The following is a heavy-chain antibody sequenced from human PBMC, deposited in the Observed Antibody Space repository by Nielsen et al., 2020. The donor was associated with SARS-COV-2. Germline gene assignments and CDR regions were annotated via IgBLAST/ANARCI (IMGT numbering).Heavy chain of an antibody. CDR1: GFTFSSYS. CDR3: ARLSIVVGTYYYYGMDV. V-gene: IGHV3-21*01. CDR2: ISSSSSYI. Sequence: GGSLRLSCAASGFTFSSYSMNWVRQAPGKGLEWVSSISSSSSYIYYADSVKGRFTISRDNAKNSLYLQMNSLRAEDTAVYYCARLSIVVGTYYYYGMDVWGQGTTVTVSS. D-gene: IGHD2-21*02. J-gene: IGHJ6*02.